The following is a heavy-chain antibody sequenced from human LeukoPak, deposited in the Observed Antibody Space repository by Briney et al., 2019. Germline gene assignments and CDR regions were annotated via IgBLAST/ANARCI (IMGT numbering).Heavy chain of an antibody. Sequence: ASVKVTFKASGYTFTGYYMHWVRQAPGQGLEWMGIINPSGGSTNYAQKFQGRVTMTSDTSTSTVYMELSSLRSEDTAVYYCARDFYSITGDYWGQGTLVTVSS. V-gene: IGHV1-46*01. D-gene: IGHD2/OR15-2a*01. CDR1: GYTFTGYY. CDR2: INPSGGST. CDR3: ARDFYSITGDY. J-gene: IGHJ4*02.